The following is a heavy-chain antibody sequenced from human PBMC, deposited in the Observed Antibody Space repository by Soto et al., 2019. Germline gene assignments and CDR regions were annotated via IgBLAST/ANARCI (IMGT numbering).Heavy chain of an antibody. V-gene: IGHV3-66*01. CDR3: ARDDYRYGLDV. J-gene: IGHJ6*02. CDR2: IYSGGTT. D-gene: IGHD4-4*01. CDR1: GFTVSNNY. Sequence: EVQLVESGGGLVQPGGSLRLSCAASGFTVSNNYMSWVRQTPGKGLEWVSVIYSGGTTYYADSVKGRFTISRDTSKNTLYLQMNSLRAEDTAVYYCARDDYRYGLDVWGQGTTVTVSS.